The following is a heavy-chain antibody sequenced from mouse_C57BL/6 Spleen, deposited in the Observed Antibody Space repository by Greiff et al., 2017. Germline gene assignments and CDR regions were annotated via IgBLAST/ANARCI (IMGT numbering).Heavy chain of an antibody. J-gene: IGHJ1*03. Sequence: QVQLQQPGAELVMPGASVKLSCKASGYTFTSYWMHWVKQRPGQGLEWIGEIDPSDSYTNYNQKFKGKSTLTVDKSSSTAYMQLSSLTSEDSAVYYCARLGGYLYFDVWGTGTTVTVSS. CDR2: IDPSDSYT. V-gene: IGHV1-69*01. D-gene: IGHD2-3*01. CDR1: GYTFTSYW. CDR3: ARLGGYLYFDV.